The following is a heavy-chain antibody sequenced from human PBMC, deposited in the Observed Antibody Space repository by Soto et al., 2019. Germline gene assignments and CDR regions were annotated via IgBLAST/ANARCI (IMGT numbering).Heavy chain of an antibody. CDR1: GDSINTYS. V-gene: IGHV4-59*01. CDR3: ARGDQELDY. Sequence: PSETLSLICTVSGDSINTYSWTWIRQPPGKGLEWIGYIFSSGSTNYNPSLQSRLTMSVDTSKNLFSLKLNSVTAADTAVYYCARGDQELDYWGQGTLVTVSS. J-gene: IGHJ4*02. D-gene: IGHD1-26*01. CDR2: IFSSGST.